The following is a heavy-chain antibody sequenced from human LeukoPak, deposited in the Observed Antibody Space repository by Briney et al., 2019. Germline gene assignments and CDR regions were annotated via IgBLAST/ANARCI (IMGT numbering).Heavy chain of an antibody. V-gene: IGHV3-11*03. CDR2: IISSSSYT. CDR1: GFTFSDYY. J-gene: IGHJ4*02. CDR3: ARRSTGNCDY. Sequence: GESLRLSCAASGFTFSDYYMSWIRQAPGKGLEWVSYIISSSSYTNYADSVKGRFTISRDNAKNSLYLQMNSLRAEDTAVYYCARRSTGNCDYWGQGTLVTVSS.